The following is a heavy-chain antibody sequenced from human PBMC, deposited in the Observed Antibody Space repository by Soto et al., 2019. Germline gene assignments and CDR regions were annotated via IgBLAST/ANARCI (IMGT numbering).Heavy chain of an antibody. CDR2: IKQDGSEK. CDR1: GFTFSSYW. D-gene: IGHD3-3*01. Sequence: GGSLRLACAASGFTFSSYWMSWVRQAPGKGLEWVANIKQDGSEKYYVDSVKGRFTISRDNAKNSLYLQMNSLRAEDTAVYYCARDQRSYDFWSGYPPPYYYGMDVWGQRTTVTGSS. J-gene: IGHJ6*02. CDR3: ARDQRSYDFWSGYPPPYYYGMDV. V-gene: IGHV3-7*05.